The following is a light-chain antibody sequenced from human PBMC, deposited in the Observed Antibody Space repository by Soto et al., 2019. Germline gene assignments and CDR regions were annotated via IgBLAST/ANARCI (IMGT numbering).Light chain of an antibody. V-gene: IGLV1-40*01. J-gene: IGLJ2*01. CDR1: SSNIGTGYA. CDR3: QSYDDSLSGPVV. CDR2: GNY. Sequence: QPVLTQPPSVSGAPGQRVTISCTGSSSNIGTGYAVHWYRQLPGAAPKLLIYGNYNRPSGVPDRFSGSTSATSASLAITGLQAEDEADYYCQSYDDSLSGPVVFGGGTKVTVI.